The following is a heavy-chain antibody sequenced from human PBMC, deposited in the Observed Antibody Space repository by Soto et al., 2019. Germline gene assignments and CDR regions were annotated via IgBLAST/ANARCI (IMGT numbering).Heavy chain of an antibody. Sequence: HVQLVQSGAEVKKPGSSVKVSCKASGGTFSSFVISWVRQAPGQGPEWMGGIIPSFNRPNYAQKFQGRVTITADESTTTSYMELSSLRSGDTAVYYCATSKAGYSFGSPFDFWGQGTLVTVSS. CDR2: IIPSFNRP. CDR3: ATSKAGYSFGSPFDF. D-gene: IGHD5-18*01. V-gene: IGHV1-69*01. CDR1: GGTFSSFV. J-gene: IGHJ4*02.